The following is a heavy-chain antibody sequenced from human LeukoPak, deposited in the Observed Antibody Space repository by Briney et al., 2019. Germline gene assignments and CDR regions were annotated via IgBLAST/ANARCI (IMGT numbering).Heavy chain of an antibody. CDR1: GYSISSGYY. CDR2: IYHSGST. Sequence: SETLSLTCTVSGYSISSGYYWGWIRQPPGKGLEWIGSIYHSGSTYYNPSLKSRVTISVDTSKNQFSLKLSSVTAADTAVYHCARGVVVVPAARGANWFDPWGQGTLVTVSS. J-gene: IGHJ5*02. CDR3: ARGVVVVPAARGANWFDP. D-gene: IGHD2-2*01. V-gene: IGHV4-38-2*02.